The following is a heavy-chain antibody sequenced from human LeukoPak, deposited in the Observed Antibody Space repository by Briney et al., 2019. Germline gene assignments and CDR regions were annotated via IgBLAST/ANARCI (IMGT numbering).Heavy chain of an antibody. CDR1: GGSFSGYY. J-gene: IGHJ4*02. Sequence: PSETLSLTCAVYGGSFSGYYWSWIRQPPGKGLEWIGKINHSGSTNYNPSLKSRVTISVDTSKNQFSLKLSSVTAADTAVYYCARVGSSSRIDYWGQGTLVTVSS. CDR2: INHSGST. V-gene: IGHV4-34*01. D-gene: IGHD6-13*01. CDR3: ARVGSSSRIDY.